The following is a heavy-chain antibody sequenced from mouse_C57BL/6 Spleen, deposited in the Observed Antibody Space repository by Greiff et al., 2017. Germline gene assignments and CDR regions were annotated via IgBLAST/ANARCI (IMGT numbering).Heavy chain of an antibody. CDR3: ARRVYDGYLYFDY. Sequence: VQLQESGPELVKPGASVKISCKASGYAFSSSWMNWVKQRPGKGLEWIGRIYPGDGDTNYNGKFKGKATLTADKSSSTAYMQLSSLTSEDSAVYFCARRVYDGYLYFDYWGQGTTLTVSS. CDR1: GYAFSSSW. V-gene: IGHV1-82*01. CDR2: IYPGDGDT. J-gene: IGHJ2*01. D-gene: IGHD2-3*01.